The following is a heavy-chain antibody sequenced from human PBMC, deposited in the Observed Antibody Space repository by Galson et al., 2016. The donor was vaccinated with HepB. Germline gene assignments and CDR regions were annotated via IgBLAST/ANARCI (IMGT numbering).Heavy chain of an antibody. CDR1: GYTFTGYF. Sequence: SVKVSCKASGYTFTGYFIHWVRQAPGHELEWMGWINPNSGATKYAQKFQGGVTMSRDTSVSTAYMELSGLKIDDTAVYYCATAGVAAAVTLDYWGQGTGVIVSS. V-gene: IGHV1-2*02. J-gene: IGHJ4*02. CDR2: INPNSGAT. D-gene: IGHD6-25*01. CDR3: ATAGVAAAVTLDY.